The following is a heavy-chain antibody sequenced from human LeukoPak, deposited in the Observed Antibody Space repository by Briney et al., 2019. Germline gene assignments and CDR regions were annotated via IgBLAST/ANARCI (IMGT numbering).Heavy chain of an antibody. J-gene: IGHJ4*02. D-gene: IGHD4-17*01. Sequence: SETLSLTCTVSGGSISSYYWSWIRQPPGKGLEWIGYIHYSGSTNYNPSLKSRVTILVDTSKNQFPLKLSSVTAADTAVYYCAREQYADLIFDSWGQGTLVTVSS. CDR2: IHYSGST. CDR3: AREQYADLIFDS. V-gene: IGHV4-59*01. CDR1: GGSISSYY.